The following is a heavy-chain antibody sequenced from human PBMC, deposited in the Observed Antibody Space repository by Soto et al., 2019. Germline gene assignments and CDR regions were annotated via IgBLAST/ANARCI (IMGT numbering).Heavy chain of an antibody. D-gene: IGHD1-26*01. CDR3: TRDGEWELLDEYYYYGMDV. Sequence: PGGSLRLSCAASGFTFSGSAMHWVRQASGKGLEWVGRIRSKANSYATAYAASVKGRFTISRDDSKNTAYLQMNSLKTEDTAVYYCTRDGEWELLDEYYYYGMDVWGQGTTVTVSS. V-gene: IGHV3-73*01. CDR2: IRSKANSYAT. J-gene: IGHJ6*02. CDR1: GFTFSGSA.